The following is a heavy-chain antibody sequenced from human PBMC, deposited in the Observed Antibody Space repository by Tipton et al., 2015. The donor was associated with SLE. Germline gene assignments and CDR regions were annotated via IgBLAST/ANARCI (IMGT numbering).Heavy chain of an antibody. CDR2: ISSGGSNE. Sequence: SLRLSCAASGFTFTSYAMHWVRQAPGKGLEWVAVISSGGSNEYYADSVKGRFTISRDDSRNSLFLQMNSLSGEDTAVYYCAKADRGSASGVPGDYWGKGTLVAVSS. CDR3: AKADRGSASGVPGDY. CDR1: GFTFTSYA. J-gene: IGHJ4*02. V-gene: IGHV3-30*04. D-gene: IGHD3-3*01.